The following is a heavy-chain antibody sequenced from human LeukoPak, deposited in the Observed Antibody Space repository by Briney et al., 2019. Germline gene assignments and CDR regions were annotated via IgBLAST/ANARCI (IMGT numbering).Heavy chain of an antibody. CDR3: AREGSMALMDYYYYMDV. CDR2: IYTSGST. V-gene: IGHV4-4*07. Sequence: SETLSLTCTVSGGSISSYYWSWIRKPAGKGLEWIGRIYTSGSTNYNPSLKSRVTMSVDTSKNQFSLKLSSVTAADTAVYYCAREGSMALMDYYYYMDVWGKGTTVTVSS. J-gene: IGHJ6*03. CDR1: GGSISSYY. D-gene: IGHD2/OR15-2a*01.